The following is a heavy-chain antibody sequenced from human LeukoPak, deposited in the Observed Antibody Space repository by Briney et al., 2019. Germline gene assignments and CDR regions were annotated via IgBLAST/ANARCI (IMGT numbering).Heavy chain of an antibody. Sequence: GGSLRLSCAASGFTFSSYAMSWVRQAPGKGLEWVSAISGAVGGGTYYADFVKGRFTISRDNSKSTLYLQMNSLRADDTATYYCAKGTERYREVSSFDFWGQGTLVTVSS. V-gene: IGHV3-23*01. D-gene: IGHD3-10*01. J-gene: IGHJ4*02. CDR3: AKGTERYREVSSFDF. CDR1: GFTFSSYA. CDR2: ISGAVGGGT.